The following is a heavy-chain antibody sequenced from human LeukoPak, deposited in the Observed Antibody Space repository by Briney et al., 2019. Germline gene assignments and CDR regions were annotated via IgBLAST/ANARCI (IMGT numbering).Heavy chain of an antibody. CDR3: ARDPYYYGSGSSPFDY. CDR2: INPSGGST. D-gene: IGHD3-10*01. Sequence: ASVKVSCKTSGYTFTNYYIHWVRRAPGQGLEWMGKINPSGGSTSYPQKFQGRVTMTTDTSTSTAYMGLRSLRSDDTAVYYCARDPYYYGSGSSPFDYWGQGTLVTVSS. CDR1: GYTFTNYY. J-gene: IGHJ4*02. V-gene: IGHV1-46*01.